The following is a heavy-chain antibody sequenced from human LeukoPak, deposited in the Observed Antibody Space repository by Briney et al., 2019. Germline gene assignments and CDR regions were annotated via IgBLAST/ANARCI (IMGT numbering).Heavy chain of an antibody. CDR1: GGSISSGGYY. CDR3: ASADYDMAFDI. J-gene: IGHJ3*02. D-gene: IGHD3-9*01. Sequence: NPSETLSLTCTVSGGSISSGGYYWSWIRQHPGKGLEWIGYSYYSGSTDYNPSLKSRFTMSVDTSKNQFSLKLSSVTAADTAVYYCASADYDMAFDIWGQGTMVTVSS. CDR2: SYYSGST. V-gene: IGHV4-31*03.